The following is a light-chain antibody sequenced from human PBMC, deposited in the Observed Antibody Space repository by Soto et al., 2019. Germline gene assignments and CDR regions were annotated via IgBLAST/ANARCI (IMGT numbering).Light chain of an antibody. CDR1: QSISSW. CDR2: KAS. CDR3: KRYNDSQA. J-gene: IGKJ1*01. Sequence: AVGVSLNKTCRVSQSISSWLGWYTQKPGKTTKLMIYKASSLESGAPSRFSGSGSGTDFTATISRLQRYAVSAYLXKRYNDSQALVPGTKVDIK. V-gene: IGKV1-5*03.